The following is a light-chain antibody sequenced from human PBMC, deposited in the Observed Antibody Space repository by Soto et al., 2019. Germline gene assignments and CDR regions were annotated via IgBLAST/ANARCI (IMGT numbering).Light chain of an antibody. CDR3: DSYTSGSSYV. CDR1: SSDVGGYNY. J-gene: IGLJ1*01. Sequence: SGLTQPASVTGAPGQSITVSCPGTSSDVGGYNYVSWYQQHPGKAPKLMIYDVSYRPSGVSDRFSGSKSGNTASLTISGLQSEDEADYYCDSYTSGSSYVFGTGTKVTVL. CDR2: DVS. V-gene: IGLV2-14*01.